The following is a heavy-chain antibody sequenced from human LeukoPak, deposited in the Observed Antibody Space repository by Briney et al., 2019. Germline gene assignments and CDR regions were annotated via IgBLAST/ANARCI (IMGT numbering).Heavy chain of an antibody. J-gene: IGHJ4*02. CDR2: ISVYNGNT. CDR1: GYTFTGYE. V-gene: IGHV1-18*04. CDR3: ARVDSGRYYGHDY. Sequence: ASVTVSCKASGYTFTGYEMHWVRQTPGQGLEWMGWISVYNGNTKYAQKFQGRVTMTTDTSTNTAYMDLRSLRSNDTAMYYCARVDSGRYYGHDYWGQGTLVTVTS. D-gene: IGHD1-26*01.